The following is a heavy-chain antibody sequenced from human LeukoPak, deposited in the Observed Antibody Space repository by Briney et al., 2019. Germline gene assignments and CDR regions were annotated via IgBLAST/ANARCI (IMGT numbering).Heavy chain of an antibody. J-gene: IGHJ4*02. D-gene: IGHD5-18*01. V-gene: IGHV3-7*01. Sequence: GGSLRLSCAASGFTFSSYWMTWIRQAPGKGLEWVANIKQDGSEKYYVDPVKGRFTIPRDNAKNSLYLQMNSLRAEDTAVYYCARDTGGGYSCYDCWGQGTLVTVSS. CDR1: GFTFSSYW. CDR2: IKQDGSEK. CDR3: ARDTGGGYSCYDC.